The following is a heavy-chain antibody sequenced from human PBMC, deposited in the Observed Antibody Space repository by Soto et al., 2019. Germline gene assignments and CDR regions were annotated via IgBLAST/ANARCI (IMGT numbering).Heavy chain of an antibody. CDR3: ARVGGAAAGYYYYGMDV. CDR1: GFTFSSYR. J-gene: IGHJ6*02. V-gene: IGHV3-7*05. CDR2: IKQDGSEK. Sequence: GGSLRLSCAASGFTFSSYRMSWVRQAPGKGLEWVANIKQDGSEKYYVDSVKGRFTISRDNAKNSLYLQMNSLRAEDTAVYYCARVGGAAAGYYYYGMDVWGQGTTVTVSS. D-gene: IGHD6-13*01.